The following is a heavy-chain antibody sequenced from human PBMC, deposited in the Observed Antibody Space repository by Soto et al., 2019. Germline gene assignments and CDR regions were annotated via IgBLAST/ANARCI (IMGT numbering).Heavy chain of an antibody. J-gene: IGHJ4*02. CDR2: LYYSGNT. CDR3: ARVGGVAARTFDY. Sequence: DTLSLTCTVSGGSISPFYWSWVRQPPGKGLEWIGYLYYSGNTNYNPPLKSRVTISVDASKNQVSLRLTSVTAADTAVYYCARVGGVAARTFDYWGQGTAVTVSS. CDR1: GGSISPFY. V-gene: IGHV4-59*07. D-gene: IGHD2-15*01.